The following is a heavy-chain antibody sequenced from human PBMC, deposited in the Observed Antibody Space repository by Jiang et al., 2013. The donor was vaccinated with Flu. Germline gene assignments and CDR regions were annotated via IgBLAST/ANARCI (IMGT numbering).Heavy chain of an antibody. CDR3: ATGLQGAYYDILTGLDA. CDR1: GHTLSHLS. CDR2: LHPEDGET. Sequence: GAEVKKPGASVKVSCKVSGHTLSHLSIHWVRQAPGKGLEWMGNLHPEDGETIDAQKFQGRISMTEDPSTDTVYMELSSLRSEDTAVYYCATGLQGAYYDILTGLDAWGQGPWSPSPQ. J-gene: IGHJ5*02. D-gene: IGHD3-9*01. V-gene: IGHV1-24*01.